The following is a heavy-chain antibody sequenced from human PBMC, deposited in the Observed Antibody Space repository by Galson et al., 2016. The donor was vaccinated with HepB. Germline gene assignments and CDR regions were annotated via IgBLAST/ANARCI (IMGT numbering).Heavy chain of an antibody. D-gene: IGHD2-2*01. CDR3: ARDGSGLVGNCSSSSGAFDP. V-gene: IGHV1-18*01. CDR1: GYKFTSFG. CDR2: INSYSGDT. J-gene: IGHJ5*02. Sequence: SVKVSCKASGYKFTSFGINWVRQAPGQGLEWMGRINSYSGDTNYAQSVQGRVTMTTETSTATAYMELRSLTSNDTAVYYCARDGSGLVGNCSSSSGAFDPWGQGTLVTVSS.